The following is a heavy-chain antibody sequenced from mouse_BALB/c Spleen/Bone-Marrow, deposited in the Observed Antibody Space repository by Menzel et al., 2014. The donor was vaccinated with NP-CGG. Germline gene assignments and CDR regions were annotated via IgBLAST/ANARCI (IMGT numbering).Heavy chain of an antibody. Sequence: VQLQQPGAEPVKPGASVKLSCTASGFNIKDTYMHWVKQRPEQGLEWIGRIDPANGNTKYDPKFQGKATITADTSSNTAYLQLSSLTSEDTAVYYCARYYYGYYFDYWGQGTTLTVSS. CDR2: IDPANGNT. CDR3: ARYYYGYYFDY. V-gene: IGHV14-3*02. J-gene: IGHJ2*01. D-gene: IGHD1-1*01. CDR1: GFNIKDTY.